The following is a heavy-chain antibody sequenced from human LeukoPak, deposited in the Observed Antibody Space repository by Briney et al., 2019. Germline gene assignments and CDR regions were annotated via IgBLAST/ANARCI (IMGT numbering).Heavy chain of an antibody. V-gene: IGHV3-64D*09. Sequence: GGSLRLSCAASGFTFSSNAMNWARQAPGKGLEYVSAISDSGGSTYYADSVKGRFTISRDNSKNTLYLQMSSLRAEDTAVYFCVRGYSFGPYGMDVWGQGTTVTVSS. J-gene: IGHJ6*02. CDR3: VRGYSFGPYGMDV. D-gene: IGHD2-15*01. CDR1: GFTFSSNA. CDR2: ISDSGGST.